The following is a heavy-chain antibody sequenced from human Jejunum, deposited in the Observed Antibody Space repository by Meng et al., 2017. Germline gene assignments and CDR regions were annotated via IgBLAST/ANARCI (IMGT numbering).Heavy chain of an antibody. CDR3: ARDQAPTRTRGFTYGWLYSYSGMDV. CDR1: GYTFSGYY. Sequence: ASVKVSCKASGYTFSGYYMHWVRQAPGQGLEWMGWINPNTGGTDNEQKFQGRVTMTRDTSISTAYMELSSLTSDDTAVYYCARDQAPTRTRGFTYGWLYSYSGMDVWGQGTTVTVSS. V-gene: IGHV1-2*02. J-gene: IGHJ6*02. D-gene: IGHD5-18*01. CDR2: INPNTGGT.